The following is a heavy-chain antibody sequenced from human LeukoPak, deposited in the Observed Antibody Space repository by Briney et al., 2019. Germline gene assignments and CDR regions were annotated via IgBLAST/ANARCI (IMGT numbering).Heavy chain of an antibody. CDR2: ISGSGGST. CDR1: GFTFSSYA. Sequence: PGGSLRLSCAASGFTFSSYAMSWVRQAPGKVLEWVSAISGSGGSTYYADSVKGRFTISRDNSKNMIYLEMTSLKAEDTAVYYCAKERNLEIAVAGTIFDYWGQGTLVTVSS. CDR3: AKERNLEIAVAGTIFDY. J-gene: IGHJ4*02. D-gene: IGHD6-19*01. V-gene: IGHV3-23*01.